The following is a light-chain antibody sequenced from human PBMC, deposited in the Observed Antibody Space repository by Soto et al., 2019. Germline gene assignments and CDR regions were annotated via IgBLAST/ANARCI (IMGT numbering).Light chain of an antibody. CDR2: EVS. CDR3: SSYTSSSTVV. J-gene: IGLJ2*01. V-gene: IGLV2-14*01. CDR1: SSDVGGYNY. Sequence: QSALTQPASVSGSPGQSITISCTGTSSDVGGYNYVSWYQHHPGKAPKLMIFEVSNRPSGVSNRFSGSKSGNTASLTISGLRAEDEADFYCSSYTSSSTVVFGGGTKLTVL.